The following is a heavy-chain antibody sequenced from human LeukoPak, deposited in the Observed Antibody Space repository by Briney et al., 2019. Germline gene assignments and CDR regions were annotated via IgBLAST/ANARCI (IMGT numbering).Heavy chain of an antibody. V-gene: IGHV3-33*01. CDR3: ARDFSPFAGESYNFDN. D-gene: IGHD1-1*01. Sequence: PGGSLRLSCAASGFTFSSYGMHWVRQAPGKGLEWVAVNWYDGSNKYYADSVKGRFTISRDNSKNTLYLQMNSLRAEDTAVYYCARDFSPFAGESYNFDNWGQGTLVTVSS. J-gene: IGHJ4*02. CDR1: GFTFSSYG. CDR2: NWYDGSNK.